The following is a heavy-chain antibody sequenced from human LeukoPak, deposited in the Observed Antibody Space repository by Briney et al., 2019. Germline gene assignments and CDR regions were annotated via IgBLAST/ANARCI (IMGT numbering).Heavy chain of an antibody. Sequence: GGSLRLSCAASGITLSTYWMSWVRQAPGKGLEWVANIKEDGSEKYYVDSVEGRFTISRGNPKNSLYLQMNSLREDDMGVYYCARGYGDYWGQGTLVTVSS. V-gene: IGHV3-7*02. CDR1: GITLSTYW. D-gene: IGHD2-15*01. J-gene: IGHJ4*02. CDR3: ARGYGDY. CDR2: IKEDGSEK.